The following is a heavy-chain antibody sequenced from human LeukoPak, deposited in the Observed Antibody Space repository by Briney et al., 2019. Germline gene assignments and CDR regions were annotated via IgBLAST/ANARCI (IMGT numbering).Heavy chain of an antibody. J-gene: IGHJ4*02. CDR1: GGSISSYY. V-gene: IGHV4-59*08. CDR3: ARTYPESYFDY. Sequence: PSETLSLTCTVSGGSISSYYWSWIRQPPGKGLEWIGYIYYSGSTNYNPPLKSRVTISVDTSKNQFSLKLSSVTAADTAVYYCARTYPESYFDYWGQGTLVTVSS. CDR2: IYYSGST.